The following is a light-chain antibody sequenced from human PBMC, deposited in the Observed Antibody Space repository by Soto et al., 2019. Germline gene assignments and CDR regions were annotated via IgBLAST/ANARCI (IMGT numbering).Light chain of an antibody. Sequence: QAVVTQPPSVSGAPGQRVTISCTGSSSNIGAGYDVHWYQQLPGTAPKLLIYGNSNRPSGVPDRFSGSKSGTSASLAITGLQAEDEADYYCQSYDSSRSVVVFGGGTKVTVL. CDR3: QSYDSSRSVVV. CDR2: GNS. CDR1: SSNIGAGYD. J-gene: IGLJ2*01. V-gene: IGLV1-40*01.